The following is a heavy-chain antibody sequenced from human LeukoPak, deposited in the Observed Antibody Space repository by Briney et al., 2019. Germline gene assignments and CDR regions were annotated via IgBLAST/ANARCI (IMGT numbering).Heavy chain of an antibody. CDR3: ARGGLRYFDWFDY. V-gene: IGHV1-69*06. Sequence: ASVKVSCKASGYTFTGYYMHWVRQAPGQGLEWMGWIIPIFGTANYAQKFQGRVTITADKSTSTAYMELSSLRSEDTAVYYCARGGLRYFDWFDYWGQGTLVTVSS. CDR2: IIPIFGTA. CDR1: GYTFTGYY. J-gene: IGHJ4*02. D-gene: IGHD3-9*01.